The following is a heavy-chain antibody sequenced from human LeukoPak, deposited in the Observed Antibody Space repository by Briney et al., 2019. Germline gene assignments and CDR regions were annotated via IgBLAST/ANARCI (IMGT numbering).Heavy chain of an antibody. J-gene: IGHJ4*02. Sequence: GGSLRFSCAASGFTFDDYAMHWVRQAPGKGLEWVSSISWNSGIVGYADSVKGRFTISRDNAENSLYLQMNSLKTEDTALYYCAKALGLGYCSGGSCYEFHYWGQGTLVTVS. D-gene: IGHD2-15*01. V-gene: IGHV3-9*01. CDR1: GFTFDDYA. CDR3: AKALGLGYCSGGSCYEFHY. CDR2: ISWNSGIV.